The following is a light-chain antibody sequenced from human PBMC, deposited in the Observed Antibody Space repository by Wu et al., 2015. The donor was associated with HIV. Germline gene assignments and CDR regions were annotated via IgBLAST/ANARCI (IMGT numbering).Light chain of an antibody. CDR3: QQYNDWPQT. V-gene: IGKV3-15*01. CDR1: QIIATN. CDR2: DAS. J-gene: IGKJ1*01. Sequence: EIVMTQSPATLSVSPGGRVTLSCRASQIIATNLAWYQQKPGQPPRLLIYDASTRATGFPARFSGGGSGTEFTLTISTLQSGDVAVYYCQQYNDWPQTFGQGTKVGNQ.